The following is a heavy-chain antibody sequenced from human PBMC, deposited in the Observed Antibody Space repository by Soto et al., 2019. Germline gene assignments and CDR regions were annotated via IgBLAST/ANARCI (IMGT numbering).Heavy chain of an antibody. V-gene: IGHV5-10-1*01. Sequence: GESLKISCKGSGYNFITDWISWVRQMPGKGLEWMGRIDPTDSYTKYSPSFEGHVTISADKSISTAYLQWSSLKASDTAMYYCARHGGSRVTGGSGAFDIWGQGTMVTVSS. CDR3: ARHGGSRVTGGSGAFDI. CDR1: GYNFITDW. J-gene: IGHJ3*02. CDR2: IDPTDSYT. D-gene: IGHD2-15*01.